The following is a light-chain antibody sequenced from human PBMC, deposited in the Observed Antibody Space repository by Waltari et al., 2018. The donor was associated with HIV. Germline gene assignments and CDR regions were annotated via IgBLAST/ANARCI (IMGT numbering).Light chain of an antibody. CDR3: QSYDSSNSWV. CDR2: EDN. J-gene: IGLJ3*02. CDR1: SRTIASHY. V-gene: IGLV6-57*01. Sequence: NFMLTQPHSASESPGKTVTISCTRISRTIASHYLQWYQQRPGSSPTTVIYEDNQRPSGVPDRFSGSIDSSSNSASLTISGLKTEDEADYYCQSYDSSNSWVFGGGTKLTVL.